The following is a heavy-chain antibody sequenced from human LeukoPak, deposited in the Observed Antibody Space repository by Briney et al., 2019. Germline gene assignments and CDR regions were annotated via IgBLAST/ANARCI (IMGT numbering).Heavy chain of an antibody. CDR1: GFTFGDYA. D-gene: IGHD1-26*01. V-gene: IGHV3-49*03. CDR2: IRSKAYGGTT. CDR3: ARDPSRQWELLKVDI. J-gene: IGHJ3*02. Sequence: GVLRLSCTTSGFTFGDYAMSWFRQAPGKGLEWVGFIRSKAYGGTTEYAASVKGRLTISRDDSKSIAFLQMNSLKTEDTAMYYCARDPSRQWELLKVDIWGQGTMVTVSS.